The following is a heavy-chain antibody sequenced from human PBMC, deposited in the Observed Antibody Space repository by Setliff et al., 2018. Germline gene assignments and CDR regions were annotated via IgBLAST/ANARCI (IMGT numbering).Heavy chain of an antibody. J-gene: IGHJ4*02. CDR3: ARFSGHNYGSFDS. CDR1: GYTFTGYY. V-gene: IGHV1-2*02. CDR2: MDPKNGDT. D-gene: IGHD5-18*01. Sequence: ASVKVSCKASGYTFTGYYMHWIRQAPGQGPEWMGWMDPKNGDTTYAQKFQGRVTMTRDTSISTAYMELSSLRSDDTAVYYCARFSGHNYGSFDSWGQGTLVTVSS.